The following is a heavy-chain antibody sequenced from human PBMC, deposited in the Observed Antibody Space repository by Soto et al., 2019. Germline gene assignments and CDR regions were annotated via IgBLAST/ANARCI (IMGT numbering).Heavy chain of an antibody. CDR1: GYTFTSYD. D-gene: IGHD2-2*01. CDR3: ATDRLPPAKDYYYGMDV. Sequence: ASVTVSCKASGYTFTSYDINWVRLATGQGLEWMGWINPSGGYTTYAQKFQGRVTMTEDTSTDTAYMELSSLRSEDTAVYYCATDRLPPAKDYYYGMDVWGQGTTVTVSS. J-gene: IGHJ6*02. CDR2: INPSGGYT. V-gene: IGHV1-8*01.